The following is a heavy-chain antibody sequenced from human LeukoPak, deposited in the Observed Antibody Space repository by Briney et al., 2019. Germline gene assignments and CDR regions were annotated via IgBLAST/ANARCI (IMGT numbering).Heavy chain of an antibody. CDR3: AKDRDYYYDY. V-gene: IGHV3-23*01. D-gene: IGHD3-22*01. CDR1: GFTFSNYA. CDR2: ISNSGDIT. J-gene: IGHJ4*02. Sequence: GGSLRLSCAASGFTFSNYAMTWVRQAPGRGLEWVSSISNSGDITNYADSVKGRFSISRDDSKNTLFLHMNSLRGEDTAVYYCAKDRDYYYDYWGQGTLVTVAS.